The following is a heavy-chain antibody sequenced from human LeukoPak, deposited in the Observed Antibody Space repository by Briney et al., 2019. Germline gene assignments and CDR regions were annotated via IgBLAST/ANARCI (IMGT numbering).Heavy chain of an antibody. V-gene: IGHV3-30*04. CDR1: GFIFDDYA. J-gene: IGHJ5*02. Sequence: GGSLRLSCAASGFIFDDYAMHWVRQAPGKGLEWVAVISYDGSNKYYADSVKGRFTISRDNSKNTLYLQMNSLRAEDTAVYYCARDRGYGDYVGWFDPWGQGTLVTVSS. CDR2: ISYDGSNK. D-gene: IGHD4-17*01. CDR3: ARDRGYGDYVGWFDP.